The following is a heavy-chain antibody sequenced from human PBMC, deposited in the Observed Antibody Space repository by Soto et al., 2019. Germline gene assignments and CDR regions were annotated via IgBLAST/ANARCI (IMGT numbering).Heavy chain of an antibody. CDR1: GYSFPSHW. Sequence: PGESLKISCKGFGYSFPSHWIGWVRQMPGKGLEWMGIIYPGDSGTRYSSSFQGQVTISADKSISTAYLQWGSLRTSDTAMFYCARSGAGVVNPASGTDYWGQGTLVTVSS. V-gene: IGHV5-51*01. J-gene: IGHJ4*02. CDR3: ARSGAGVVNPASGTDY. CDR2: IYPGDSGT. D-gene: IGHD3-10*01.